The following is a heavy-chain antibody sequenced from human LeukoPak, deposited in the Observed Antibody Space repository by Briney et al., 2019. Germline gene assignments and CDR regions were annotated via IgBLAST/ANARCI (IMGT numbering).Heavy chain of an antibody. V-gene: IGHV1-2*02. CDR3: ARDGRVVVAAELGKGRWFDP. CDR2: INPNSGGT. CDR1: GYTFTGYY. J-gene: IGHJ5*02. Sequence: ASVKVSCKASGYTFTGYYMHWVRQAPGQGLEWMGWINPNSGGTNYAQKFQDRVTMTRDTSINTAYMELSRLGSDDTAVYYCARDGRVVVAAELGKGRWFDPWGQGTLVTVSS. D-gene: IGHD2-15*01.